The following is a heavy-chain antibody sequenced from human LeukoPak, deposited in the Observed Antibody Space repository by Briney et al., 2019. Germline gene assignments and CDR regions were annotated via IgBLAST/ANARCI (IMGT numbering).Heavy chain of an antibody. D-gene: IGHD2-15*01. CDR3: AKWGCSGSDCYPFAY. V-gene: IGHV3-11*04. J-gene: IGHJ4*02. CDR2: ISSSGSTI. Sequence: GGSLRLSCAASGFTFSDYYMSWIRQAPGKGLEWVSYISSSGSTIYYADSVKGRFTISRDNAKNSLYLQMNSLRAEDTAVYYCAKWGCSGSDCYPFAYWGQGTLVTVSS. CDR1: GFTFSDYY.